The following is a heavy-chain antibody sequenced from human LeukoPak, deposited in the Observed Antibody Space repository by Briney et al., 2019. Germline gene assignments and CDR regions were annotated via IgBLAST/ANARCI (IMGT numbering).Heavy chain of an antibody. CDR2: VRGDNGNT. CDR3: ARVDLLTGYYFFDY. D-gene: IGHD3-9*01. Sequence: ASVKVSCKASGYTFSNYGISWVRQAPGQGLEWVGWVRGDNGNTNYAQKLQGRVTMTTDTSTSTAYMELRSLGSDETAVYYCARVDLLTGYYFFDYWGQGTLVTVSS. V-gene: IGHV1-18*01. CDR1: GYTFSNYG. J-gene: IGHJ4*02.